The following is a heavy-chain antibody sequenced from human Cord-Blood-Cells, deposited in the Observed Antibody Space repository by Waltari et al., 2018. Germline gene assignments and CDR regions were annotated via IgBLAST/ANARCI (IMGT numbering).Heavy chain of an antibody. Sequence: EVQVVESGGGLVQPGGSLRLSCAASGFNFSSFWIRWLRQAPGKGLEWVANIKQDGSEKYYVDSVKGRFTISRDNAKNSLYLQMNSLRAEDTAVYYCARSYYDSSGYFDYWGQGTLVTVSS. J-gene: IGHJ4*02. D-gene: IGHD3-22*01. V-gene: IGHV3-7*01. CDR2: IKQDGSEK. CDR1: GFNFSSFW. CDR3: ARSYYDSSGYFDY.